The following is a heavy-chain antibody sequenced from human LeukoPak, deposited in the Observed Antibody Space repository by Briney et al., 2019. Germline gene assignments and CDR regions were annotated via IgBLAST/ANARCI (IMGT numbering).Heavy chain of an antibody. Sequence: GGSLRLSCAASGFTFSSYAMSWVRQAPGRGLEWVSAISGSGGSTYYADSVKGRFTISRDNSKNTLYLQMNSLRAEDTAVYYCAKTPMWLPRLYFDYWGQGTLVTVSS. V-gene: IGHV3-23*01. D-gene: IGHD3-22*01. CDR1: GFTFSSYA. CDR2: ISGSGGST. J-gene: IGHJ4*02. CDR3: AKTPMWLPRLYFDY.